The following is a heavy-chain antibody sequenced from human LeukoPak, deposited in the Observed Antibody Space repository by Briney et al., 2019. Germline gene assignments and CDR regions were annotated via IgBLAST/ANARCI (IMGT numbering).Heavy chain of an antibody. CDR2: ISSSGSTI. CDR3: AKDKSRDSSGYYYVVGPYFDY. CDR1: GFTFSSYE. V-gene: IGHV3-48*03. D-gene: IGHD3-22*01. Sequence: PGGSLRLSCAASGFTFSSYEMNWVRQAPGKGLEWVSYISSSGSTIYYADSVRGRFTISRDNSKNTLYLQMNSLRAEDTAVYYCAKDKSRDSSGYYYVVGPYFDYWGQGTLVTVSS. J-gene: IGHJ4*02.